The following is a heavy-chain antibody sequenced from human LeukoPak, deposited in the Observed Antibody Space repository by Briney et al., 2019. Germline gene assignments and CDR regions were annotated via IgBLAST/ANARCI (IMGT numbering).Heavy chain of an antibody. J-gene: IGHJ4*02. V-gene: IGHV4-39*07. CDR2: LYYSGST. CDR1: GGSISSSTFY. Sequence: SETLSLTCTVSGGSISSSTFYWGWIRQPPGKGLEWIGSLYYSGSTYYNPSLKSRVTISVDTSKNQFSLKLSSMTAADTAVYYCARDLWGSGIDNWGQGTLVTVSS. CDR3: ARDLWGSGIDN. D-gene: IGHD3-10*01.